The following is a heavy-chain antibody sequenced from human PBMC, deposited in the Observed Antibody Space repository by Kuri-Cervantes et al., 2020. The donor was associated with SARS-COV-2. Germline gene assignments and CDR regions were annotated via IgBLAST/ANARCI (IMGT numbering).Heavy chain of an antibody. V-gene: IGHV3-30*18. D-gene: IGHD5-18*01. CDR1: GFTFSNFG. Sequence: GESLKISCAASGFTFSNFGMHWVRQTPGKGLEWVAIISYNGRNRYFADSVKGRLTVSRDNSKNTLYLQMNSLRAEDTAVYYCAKDQGDSYGISYFDYWGQGTLVTVSS. CDR3: AKDQGDSYGISYFDY. CDR2: ISYNGRNR. J-gene: IGHJ4*02.